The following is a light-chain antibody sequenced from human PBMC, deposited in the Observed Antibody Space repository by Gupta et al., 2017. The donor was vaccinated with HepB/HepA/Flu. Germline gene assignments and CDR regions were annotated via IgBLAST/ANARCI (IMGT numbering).Light chain of an antibody. J-gene: IGKJ1*01. Sequence: DIVMTQSPASLAVSLGERATINCKSSQSVLYSSNNKNHLAWYQQKPGQPPKLLIYWASTRESGVPDRFSGSGSGTDFTLTISSLQAEDVAVYYCQQYYSTPRTFGQGTKVEIK. CDR2: WAS. V-gene: IGKV4-1*01. CDR1: QSVLYSSNNKNH. CDR3: QQYYSTPRT.